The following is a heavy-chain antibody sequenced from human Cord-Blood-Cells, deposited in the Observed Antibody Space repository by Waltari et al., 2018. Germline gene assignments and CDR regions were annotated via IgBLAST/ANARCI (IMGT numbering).Heavy chain of an antibody. CDR3: ARDSEGSGSYAFDI. V-gene: IGHV1-2*04. D-gene: IGHD3-10*01. Sequence: QVQLVQSGAEVKKPGASVKVSCKASGYTFTGYYMHWVRPAPGQGLEWMGWINPNSGGTNYAQKFQGWVTMTRDTSISTAYMELSRLRSDDTAVYYCARDSEGSGSYAFDIWGQGTMVTVSS. CDR2: INPNSGGT. CDR1: GYTFTGYY. J-gene: IGHJ3*02.